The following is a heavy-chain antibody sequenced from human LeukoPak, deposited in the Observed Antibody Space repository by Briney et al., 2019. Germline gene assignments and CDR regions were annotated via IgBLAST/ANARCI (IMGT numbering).Heavy chain of an antibody. Sequence: KSSETLSLTCAVSGGSISSGGYSWSWIRQPPGKGLEWIGYIYHSGSTYYNPSLKSRVTISVDRSKNQFSLKLSSVTAADTAVYYCARGRAAAGTSTEWGQGTMVTVSS. V-gene: IGHV4-30-2*01. CDR3: ARGRAAAGTSTE. D-gene: IGHD6-13*01. CDR2: IYHSGST. J-gene: IGHJ3*01. CDR1: GGSISSGGYS.